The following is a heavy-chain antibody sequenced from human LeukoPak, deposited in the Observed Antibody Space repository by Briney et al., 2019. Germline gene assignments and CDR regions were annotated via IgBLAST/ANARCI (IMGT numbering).Heavy chain of an antibody. V-gene: IGHV1-8*01. CDR1: GYTFTSYD. D-gene: IGHD3-22*01. Sequence: GASAKVSCKASGYTFTSYDINWVRQATGKGLEWMGWMHTNSGKTGYAQKFEDRVTMTRNTSISTAYKELSSLRSEDTAVYYCARDQAGYYDSSGYDYWGQGTLVTVSS. CDR3: ARDQAGYYDSSGYDY. CDR2: MHTNSGKT. J-gene: IGHJ4*02.